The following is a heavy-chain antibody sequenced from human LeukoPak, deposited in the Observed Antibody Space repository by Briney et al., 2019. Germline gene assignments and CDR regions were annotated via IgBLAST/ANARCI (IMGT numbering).Heavy chain of an antibody. CDR3: ARDREGVRYFDWLPGGVTFDP. Sequence: SVKVSCKASGGTFSSYAISWVRQAPGQGLEWMGGIIPIFGTANYAQKFQGRVTITADESTSTAYMELSSLRSEDTAVYYCARDREGVRYFDWLPGGVTFDPWGQGTLVTVSS. CDR2: IIPIFGTA. J-gene: IGHJ5*02. CDR1: GGTFSSYA. V-gene: IGHV1-69*13. D-gene: IGHD3-9*01.